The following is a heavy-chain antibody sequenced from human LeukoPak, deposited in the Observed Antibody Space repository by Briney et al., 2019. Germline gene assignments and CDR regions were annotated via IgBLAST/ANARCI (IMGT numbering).Heavy chain of an antibody. CDR2: ISWNSGSI. V-gene: IGHV3-9*01. J-gene: IGHJ4*02. D-gene: IGHD5-18*01. Sequence: PGGSLRLSCAASGFTFDDYAMHWVRHAPGKGLEWVSGISWNSGSIGYADSVKGRFTISRDNAKNSLYLQMNSLRAEDTALYYCAKDKDLDSGYSYGYFGYWGQGTLVTVSS. CDR1: GFTFDDYA. CDR3: AKDKDLDSGYSYGYFGY.